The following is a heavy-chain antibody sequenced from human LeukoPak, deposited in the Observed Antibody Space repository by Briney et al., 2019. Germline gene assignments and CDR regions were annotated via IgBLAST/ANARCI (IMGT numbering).Heavy chain of an antibody. D-gene: IGHD3-9*01. V-gene: IGHV1-2*02. J-gene: IGHJ4*02. Sequence: ASVKVPCKASGYTFTGYYMHWVRQAPGQGLEWMGWINPNSGGTNYAQKFQGRVTMTRDTSITTAYMELSRLRSDDTAVYYCARGDYDILTGYYPLDYWGQGTLVTVSS. CDR1: GYTFTGYY. CDR2: INPNSGGT. CDR3: ARGDYDILTGYYPLDY.